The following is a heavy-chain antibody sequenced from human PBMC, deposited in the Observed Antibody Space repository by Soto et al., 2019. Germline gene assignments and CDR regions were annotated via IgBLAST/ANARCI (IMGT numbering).Heavy chain of an antibody. V-gene: IGHV1-69*13. CDR1: GGTFSSFA. D-gene: IGHD2-15*01. J-gene: IGHJ6*02. CDR2: IIPIFETA. CDR3: ARDLEVVVLGVDHYYYYGMDV. Sequence: ASVKVSFKTSGGTFSSFAISWVRQAPGQGLEWMGGIIPIFETANYAQKFQGRVTITADEITGTAYMELRSLRSEDTGVYYCARDLEVVVLGVDHYYYYGMDVWGQGTTVTVSS.